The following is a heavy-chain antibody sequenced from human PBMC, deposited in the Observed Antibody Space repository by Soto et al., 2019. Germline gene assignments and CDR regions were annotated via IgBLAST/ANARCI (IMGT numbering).Heavy chain of an antibody. D-gene: IGHD2-15*01. CDR3: AKLDEGGLQYAYYAMDV. V-gene: IGHV3-30*18. J-gene: IGHJ6*02. Sequence: QVHLVESGGGVVQPGRSPRLSCVASGFTFSNYGMHWVRQAPGKGLEWVAVISYDGSNKYYADSVKGRFTIPRDNSTNTLYLQMTSLRTEDTALYYCAKLDEGGLQYAYYAMDVWGQGTTVTVSS. CDR1: GFTFSNYG. CDR2: ISYDGSNK.